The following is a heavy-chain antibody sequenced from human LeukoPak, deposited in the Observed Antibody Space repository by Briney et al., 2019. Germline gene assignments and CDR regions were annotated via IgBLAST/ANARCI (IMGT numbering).Heavy chain of an antibody. D-gene: IGHD2-2*01. Sequence: PSETLSLTCSVSGYSFTSRHYWGWIRQPPGKGLEWIANIYHTGSAHYNTSLKSRVTISVDTSTNQFSLKLSSVTAADTAVYYCARYCTSTTCILRGFDYWGQGTLVTVSS. CDR2: IYHTGSA. J-gene: IGHJ4*02. CDR3: ARYCTSTTCILRGFDY. CDR1: GYSFTSRHY. V-gene: IGHV4-38-2*01.